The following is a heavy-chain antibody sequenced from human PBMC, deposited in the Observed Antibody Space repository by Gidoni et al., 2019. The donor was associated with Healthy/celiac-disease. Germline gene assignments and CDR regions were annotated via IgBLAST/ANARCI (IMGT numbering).Heavy chain of an antibody. Sequence: EVQLVESGGGLVQPGRSLSLSCAASGFTFDDYAMHLVRQAPGKGLEWVSGSSWNSGSIGYADSVKGRFTISRDNAKNSLYLQMNSLRAEDTALYYCAKPKERGRTNLYYFDYWGQGTLVTVSS. D-gene: IGHD2-2*01. CDR1: GFTFDDYA. V-gene: IGHV3-9*01. CDR2: SSWNSGSI. J-gene: IGHJ4*02. CDR3: AKPKERGRTNLYYFDY.